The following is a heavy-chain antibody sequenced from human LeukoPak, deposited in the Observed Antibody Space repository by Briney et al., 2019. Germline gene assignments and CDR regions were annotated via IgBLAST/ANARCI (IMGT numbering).Heavy chain of an antibody. CDR3: ATDYYDSSGYLLDY. CDR2: FDPEDGET. V-gene: IGHV1-24*01. D-gene: IGHD3-22*01. J-gene: IGHJ4*02. Sequence: ASVKVSCKVSGYTLTELSMHWVRQAPGKGLEWMGGFDPEDGETIYAQKFQGRITMTEYTSTDTAYMELSSLRSEDTAVYYCATDYYDSSGYLLDYWGQGTLVTVSS. CDR1: GYTLTELS.